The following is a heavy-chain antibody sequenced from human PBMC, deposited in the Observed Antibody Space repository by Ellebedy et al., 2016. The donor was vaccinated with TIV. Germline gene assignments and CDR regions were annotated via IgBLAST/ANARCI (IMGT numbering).Heavy chain of an antibody. D-gene: IGHD3-10*01. CDR1: GYTCTSYA. CDR3: ARVYGAFNWFDP. CDR2: INAGNGNT. Sequence: AASVKVSCKASGYTCTSYAMHWVRQAPGQRLEWMGWINAGNGNTKYSQKFQGRVTITRDTSASTAYMELSSLRSEDTAVYYCARVYGAFNWFDPWGQGTLVTVSS. V-gene: IGHV1-3*01. J-gene: IGHJ5*02.